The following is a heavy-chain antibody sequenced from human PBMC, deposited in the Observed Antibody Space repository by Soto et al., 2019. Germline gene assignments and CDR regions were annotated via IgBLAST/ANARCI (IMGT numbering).Heavy chain of an antibody. CDR1: SGPDRSHN. D-gene: IGHD4-17*01. V-gene: IGHV4-59*08. J-gene: IGHJ6*02. CDR2: VYYTGDT. Sequence: QVQLQQSGPRLVKPSETLSLTCTVSSGPDRSHNCGWIRQPPVGGLEWIGYVYYTGDTAYNPSLRGRVTISADTSTNDISLTLNSVTAADTAVFYCVRQVIDYLHGLVDVWGQGTTVSVSS. CDR3: VRQVIDYLHGLVDV.